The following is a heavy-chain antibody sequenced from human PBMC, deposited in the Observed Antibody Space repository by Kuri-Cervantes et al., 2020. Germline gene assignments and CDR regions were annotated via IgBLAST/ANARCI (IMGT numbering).Heavy chain of an antibody. V-gene: IGHV3-23*01. Sequence: GGSLRLSCAASGFTFSTYAMAWVRQAPGKGLEWVSGISASGGSTSYAASVKGRFTIPRDNSKNTLHLQMNSLRAEDTAVYYCARDKGYCSGGSCYGGGFVDYWGQGTLVTVSS. CDR2: ISASGGST. D-gene: IGHD2-15*01. CDR1: GFTFSTYA. CDR3: ARDKGYCSGGSCYGGGFVDY. J-gene: IGHJ4*02.